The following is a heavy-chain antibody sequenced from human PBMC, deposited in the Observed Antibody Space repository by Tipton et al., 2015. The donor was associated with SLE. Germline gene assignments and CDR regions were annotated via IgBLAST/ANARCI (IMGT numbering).Heavy chain of an antibody. CDR3: ARLNWGPDVRPAFDV. J-gene: IGHJ3*01. CDR1: GGYITSDIYY. D-gene: IGHD7-27*01. V-gene: IGHV4-61*01. CDR2: IYYSGST. Sequence: TLSLTCFVSGGYITSDIYYWSWIRQPPGKGLEWIGYIYYSGSTNYNPSLKSRVTISVDTSKNQFSLKLNSVTAADTAVYYCARLNWGPDVRPAFDVWCQGTMVTVSS.